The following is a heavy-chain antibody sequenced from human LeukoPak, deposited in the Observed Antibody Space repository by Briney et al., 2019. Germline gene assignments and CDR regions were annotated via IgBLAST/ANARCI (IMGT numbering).Heavy chain of an antibody. CDR3: AREFYGDYVD. D-gene: IGHD4-17*01. V-gene: IGHV3-7*03. J-gene: IGHJ4*02. CDR2: IKQDGSEK. Sequence: GSLRLSCVASGFIFNNYWKSWVRQAPGKGLEWVANIKQDGSEKYYVDSVKGRFTISRDNAKNSLYLQMNSLRAEDTAVYYCAREFYGDYVDWGQGTLVTVSS. CDR1: GFIFNNYW.